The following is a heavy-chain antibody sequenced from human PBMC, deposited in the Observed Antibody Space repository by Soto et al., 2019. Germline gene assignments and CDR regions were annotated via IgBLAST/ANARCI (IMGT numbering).Heavy chain of an antibody. D-gene: IGHD6-19*01. CDR2: ISGSGGST. CDR1: GFTYSSYA. V-gene: IGHV3-23*01. J-gene: IGHJ6*02. Sequence: GSQRRSCEASGFTYSSYAMSWVHQDKGKGLEWVSAISGSGGSTYYADSVKGRFTISRDNSRNTLYLQMNSLRAEDTAVYYCAKPIAVAGTRNPYYYYYGMDVWGQGTTVTVSS. CDR3: AKPIAVAGTRNPYYYYYGMDV.